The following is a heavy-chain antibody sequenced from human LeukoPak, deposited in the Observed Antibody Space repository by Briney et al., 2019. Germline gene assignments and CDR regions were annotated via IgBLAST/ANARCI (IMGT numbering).Heavy chain of an antibody. V-gene: IGHV4-31*03. CDR3: SRVYTSAWSDPNWFGP. Sequence: SETLSLTCTVSGDSISRGGFYWSWIRQSPGKGLEWIGYIYYSGSTYFNPSLKSRVLISIDTSKNQCSLKMSSMTAADTAVYYCSRVYTSAWSDPNWFGPWGQGTLVTVSS. J-gene: IGHJ5*02. CDR2: IYYSGST. D-gene: IGHD6-19*01. CDR1: GDSISRGGFY.